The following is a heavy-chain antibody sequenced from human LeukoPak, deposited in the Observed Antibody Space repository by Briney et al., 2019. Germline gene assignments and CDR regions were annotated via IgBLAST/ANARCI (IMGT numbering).Heavy chain of an antibody. Sequence: GGSLRLSCAASGFTFSSYWMSWVRQAPGRGLEWVANIKQDGSDKYYVDSVKGRFTISRDNAKNSLYLEMNSLRAEDTAVYYCARDRTYCSGGSCYSLDYFDYWGQGTLVTVSS. D-gene: IGHD2-15*01. CDR1: GFTFSSYW. CDR3: ARDRTYCSGGSCYSLDYFDY. V-gene: IGHV3-7*01. J-gene: IGHJ4*02. CDR2: IKQDGSDK.